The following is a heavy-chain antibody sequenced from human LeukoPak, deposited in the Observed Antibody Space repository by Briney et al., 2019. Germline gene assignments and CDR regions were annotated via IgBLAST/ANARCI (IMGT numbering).Heavy chain of an antibody. J-gene: IGHJ4*02. CDR3: ATLNTSVWYFDY. D-gene: IGHD6-19*01. CDR1: GGSISSGRYY. V-gene: IGHV4-39*01. Sequence: SETLSLTCTVSGGSISSGRYYWGWLRQPPGKGLEWIGSIYYSGETNYNPPLKSRLTISVDTSKNQFSLKLGSVTAADAAVYYCATLNTSVWYFDYWGQGTLVTVSS. CDR2: IYYSGET.